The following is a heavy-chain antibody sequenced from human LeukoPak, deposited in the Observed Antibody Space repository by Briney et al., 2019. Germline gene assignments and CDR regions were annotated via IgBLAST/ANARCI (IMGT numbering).Heavy chain of an antibody. CDR2: ISYEGSNK. J-gene: IGHJ4*02. CDR1: GFTFSSYA. D-gene: IGHD3-16*01. Sequence: GGSLRLSCAASGFTFSSYAMHWVRQAPGKGLEWVAVISYEGSNKYYADSVKGRFTISRDNSKNTLYLQMNSLRAEDTAVYYCARDWESYFDYWGQGTLVTVSS. CDR3: ARDWESYFDY. V-gene: IGHV3-30*04.